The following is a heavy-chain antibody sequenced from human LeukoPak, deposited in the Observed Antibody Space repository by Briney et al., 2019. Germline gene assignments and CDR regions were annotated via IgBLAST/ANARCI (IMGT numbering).Heavy chain of an antibody. J-gene: IGHJ4*02. CDR1: GFTFSTYS. D-gene: IGHD5-18*01. V-gene: IGHV3-21*01. CDR2: ISSSSAYI. CDR3: ARASGDTVDTTTMGSY. Sequence: GGSLRLSCAASGFTFSTYSMNWVRQAPGKGLEWVSSISSSSAYIYYADSVKGRFTISRDNAKNSLYQQMNSLRAEDTAVYYCARASGDTVDTTTMGSYWGQGTLVTVSS.